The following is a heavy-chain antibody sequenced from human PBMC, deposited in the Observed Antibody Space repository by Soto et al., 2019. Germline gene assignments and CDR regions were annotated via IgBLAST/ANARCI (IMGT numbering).Heavy chain of an antibody. D-gene: IGHD3-3*01. CDR3: AKDIEVGTXYDFWSGYYIREAGMDV. J-gene: IGHJ6*02. Sequence: GGSLRLSCAASGFTFDYYTMHWVRQAPGKGLEWVSLISWDGGSTYYADSVKGRFAISRDNSKNSLYLQMNSLRTEDTALYYCAKDIEVGTXYDFWSGYYIREAGMDVWGQGTTVTVSS. V-gene: IGHV3-43*01. CDR2: ISWDGGST. CDR1: GFTFDYYT.